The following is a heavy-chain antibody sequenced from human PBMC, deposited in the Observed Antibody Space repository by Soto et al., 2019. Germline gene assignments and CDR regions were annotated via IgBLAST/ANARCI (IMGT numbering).Heavy chain of an antibody. V-gene: IGHV4-31*03. CDR2: IYYSGST. D-gene: IGHD1-26*01. CDR1: GGSISSGGYY. CDR3: ARGELRFWFDP. J-gene: IGHJ5*02. Sequence: SETLSLTCTVSGGSISSGGYYWSWIRQHPGKGLEWIGYIYYSGSTYYNPSLKSRVTISVDTSKNQFSLKLSSVTAADTAVYYCARGELRFWFDPWGQEPRSPSPQ.